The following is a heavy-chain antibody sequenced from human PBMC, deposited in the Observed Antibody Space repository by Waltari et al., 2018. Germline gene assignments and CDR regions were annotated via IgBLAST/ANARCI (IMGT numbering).Heavy chain of an antibody. CDR1: GYTFTDSV. CDR3: ARHIDSIRSA. V-gene: IGHV1-2*06. Sequence: QVQLVQSGAEVKKPGASVKVSCKASGYTFTDSVIDWGRHAPGQGLEWLGRINPKSGATTYPQKLQGRITLPRDTSIGTAYMELGSVTSDDTALYYCARHIDSIRSAWGQGTLVTVSS. CDR2: INPKSGAT. D-gene: IGHD2-21*01. J-gene: IGHJ5*02.